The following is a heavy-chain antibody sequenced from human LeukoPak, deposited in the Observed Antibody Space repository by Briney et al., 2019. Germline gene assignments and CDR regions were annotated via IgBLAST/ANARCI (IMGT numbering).Heavy chain of an antibody. Sequence: GGSLRLSCAASGLTFSDYNMNWVRQAPGKGLERVSVISSSSRYMYYADSVKGRFTISRDNAKNSLYLQVNSLRAEDTAVYYCARVSTAVSLAIDYWGQGTLVTVST. CDR1: GLTFSDYN. V-gene: IGHV3-21*06. J-gene: IGHJ4*02. CDR3: ARVSTAVSLAIDY. D-gene: IGHD6-13*01. CDR2: ISSSSRYM.